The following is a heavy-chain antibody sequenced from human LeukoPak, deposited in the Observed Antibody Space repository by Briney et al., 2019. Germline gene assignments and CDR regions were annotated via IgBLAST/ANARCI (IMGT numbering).Heavy chain of an antibody. J-gene: IGHJ5*02. Sequence: SETLSLTCTVSGGSISSSSYYWGWIRQPPGKGLEWIGSIYYSGSIYYNPSLKSRVTISVDTSKNQFSLKLSSVTAADTAVYYCASTIRYFDWLLFGWFDPWGQGTLVTVSS. CDR1: GGSISSSSYY. CDR2: IYYSGSI. D-gene: IGHD3-9*01. CDR3: ASTIRYFDWLLFGWFDP. V-gene: IGHV4-39*07.